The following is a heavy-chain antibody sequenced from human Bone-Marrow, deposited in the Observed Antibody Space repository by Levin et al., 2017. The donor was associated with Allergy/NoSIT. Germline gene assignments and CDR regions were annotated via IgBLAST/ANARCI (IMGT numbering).Heavy chain of an antibody. V-gene: IGHV4-31*03. Sequence: LRLSCTVSGGSISSGVYFWSWIRQLPGKGLEWIGYVSHSGITFYNQSLKSRVTISLDTPKSQFSLKLTSVTAADTALYFCARGDDSPARFYMDVWGKGTTVTVSS. CDR2: VSHSGIT. D-gene: IGHD5-24*01. CDR3: ARGDDSPARFYMDV. J-gene: IGHJ6*03. CDR1: GGSISSGVYF.